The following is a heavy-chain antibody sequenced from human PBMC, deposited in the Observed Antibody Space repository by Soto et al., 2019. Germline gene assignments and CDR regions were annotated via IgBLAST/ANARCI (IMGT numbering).Heavy chain of an antibody. Sequence: GGSLRLSCAASGFTLDDYAMHWVRQAPGKGLEWVSGISWNSGSIGYADSVKGRFTISRDNAKNSLYLQMNSLRAEDTALYYCAKDKDGSGSYYSRFDYWGQGTLVTVSS. CDR2: ISWNSGSI. CDR1: GFTLDDYA. CDR3: AKDKDGSGSYYSRFDY. D-gene: IGHD3-10*01. J-gene: IGHJ4*02. V-gene: IGHV3-9*01.